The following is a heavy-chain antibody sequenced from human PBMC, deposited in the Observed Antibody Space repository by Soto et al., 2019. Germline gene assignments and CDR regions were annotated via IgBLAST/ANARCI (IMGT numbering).Heavy chain of an antibody. V-gene: IGHV4-39*01. Sequence: SETLSLTCTVSGGSISSSGYYWGWIRQPPGKGLEWIGSIYYSGSTYYNPSLKSRVTISVDTSKNQFSLKLSSVTAADTAVYYCARPGRSGIAVAAWFDYWGQGTLVTVSS. D-gene: IGHD6-19*01. CDR2: IYYSGST. CDR3: ARPGRSGIAVAAWFDY. CDR1: GGSISSSGYY. J-gene: IGHJ4*02.